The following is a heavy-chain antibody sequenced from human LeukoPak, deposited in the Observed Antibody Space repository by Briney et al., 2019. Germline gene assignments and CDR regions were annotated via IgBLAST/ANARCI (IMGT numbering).Heavy chain of an antibody. J-gene: IGHJ4*02. CDR2: ISGNNDNP. CDR3: ARDGTSTDDY. V-gene: IGHV1-18*01. D-gene: IGHD2-2*01. CDR1: GYTFSNFG. Sequence: ASVKVSCETSGYTFSNFGISWVRQAPGQGLGWMGWISGNNDNPNYGQKFQGRFTVTTDSSTSTACMELRNLRSDDTAVYYCARDGTSTDDYWGQGTLVTVSS.